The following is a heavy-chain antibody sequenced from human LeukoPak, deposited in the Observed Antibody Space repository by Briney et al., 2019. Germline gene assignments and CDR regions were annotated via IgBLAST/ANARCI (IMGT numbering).Heavy chain of an antibody. CDR2: ISSSSSYI. Sequence: GGSLRLSCAASGFTFSSYSMNWVRQAPGKGLEWVSSISSSSSYIYYADSVKGRFTISRDNAKNSLYLQMNSLRAEDTAVYYCARGGARQPGPFDYWGQGTLVTVSS. D-gene: IGHD5-12*01. J-gene: IGHJ4*02. V-gene: IGHV3-21*01. CDR1: GFTFSSYS. CDR3: ARGGARQPGPFDY.